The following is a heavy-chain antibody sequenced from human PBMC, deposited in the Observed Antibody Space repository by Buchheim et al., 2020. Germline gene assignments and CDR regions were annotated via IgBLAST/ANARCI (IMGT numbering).Heavy chain of an antibody. CDR2: ISYDGSNK. D-gene: IGHD3-10*01. J-gene: IGHJ4*02. CDR3: ARVAGFGELLVDY. Sequence: QVQLVESGGGVVQPGRSLRLSCAASGFTFSSYAMYWVRQAPGKGLEWVAVISYDGSNKYYADSVKGRFTISRDNSKNTLYLQMNSLRAEDTAVYYCARVAGFGELLVDYWGQGTL. V-gene: IGHV3-30-3*01. CDR1: GFTFSSYA.